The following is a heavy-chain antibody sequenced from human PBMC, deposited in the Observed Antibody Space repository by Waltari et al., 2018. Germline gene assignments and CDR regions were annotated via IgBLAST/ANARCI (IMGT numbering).Heavy chain of an antibody. CDR1: GYSFTSSW. CDR3: ARLSRYCSGGSCYRGWFDP. J-gene: IGHJ5*02. CDR2: IYPGDSDT. V-gene: IGHV5-51*01. Sequence: EVQLVQSGAEVKKPGESLKISCKGSGYSFTSSWIGWVRQMPGKGLEWMGIIYPGDSDTRYSPSFQGQVTISADKSISTAYLQWSSLKASDTAMYYCARLSRYCSGGSCYRGWFDPWGQGTLVTVSS. D-gene: IGHD2-15*01.